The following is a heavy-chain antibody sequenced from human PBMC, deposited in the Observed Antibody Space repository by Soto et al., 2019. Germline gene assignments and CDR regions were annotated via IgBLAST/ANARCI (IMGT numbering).Heavy chain of an antibody. J-gene: IGHJ5*02. V-gene: IGHV4-39*02. D-gene: IGHD2-2*01. CDR2: IFYTGTT. CDR1: GGSISSYY. CDR3: ARLVVVAPVANA. Sequence: ETLSLTCTVSGGSISSYYWGGIRQPPGKGLEWVGGIFYTGTTYYSPSLKDRVTISVDTSKNSFSLNLTSVTAADTAVYFCARLVVVAPVANAWGQGTLVTVSS.